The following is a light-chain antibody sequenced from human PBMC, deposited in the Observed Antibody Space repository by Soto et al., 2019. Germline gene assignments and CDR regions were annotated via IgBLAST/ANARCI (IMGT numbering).Light chain of an antibody. CDR1: QAFTTT. CDR3: QQYRTYPT. J-gene: IGKJ4*01. Sequence: AIQLTQTPSSLAASVGDTVTIACRASQAFTTTLAWYQQKPGKAPRLLIYEASTLEGGVPSRFSGSGSGTDFTLTISGLQPEDLATYHCQQYRTYPTFGGGTKLEIK. V-gene: IGKV1-13*02. CDR2: EAS.